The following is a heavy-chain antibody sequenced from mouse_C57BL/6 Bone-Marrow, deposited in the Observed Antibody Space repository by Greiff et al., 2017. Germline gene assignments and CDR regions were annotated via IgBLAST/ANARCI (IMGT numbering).Heavy chain of an antibody. CDR1: GFTFSDFY. D-gene: IGHD1-1*02. V-gene: IGHV7-1*01. Sequence: EVKLMESGGGLVQSGRSLRLSCATSGFTFSDFYMEWVRQAPGKGLEWIAASRNKANDYTTEYSASVKGRFIVSRDTSQSILYLQMNALRAEDTAIYYCARDAWWAMDYWGQGTSVTVSS. CDR2: SRNKANDYTT. J-gene: IGHJ4*01. CDR3: ARDAWWAMDY.